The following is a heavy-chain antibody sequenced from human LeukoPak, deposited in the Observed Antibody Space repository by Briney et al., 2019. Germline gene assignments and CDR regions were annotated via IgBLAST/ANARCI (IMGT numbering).Heavy chain of an antibody. J-gene: IGHJ3*02. CDR3: ARVRTMIVGIGAFDI. CDR1: GGTFSSYA. D-gene: IGHD3-22*01. Sequence: GASVKVSCRASGGTFSSYAISWVRQAPGQGLEWMGGIIPIFGTANYAQKFQGRVTITADESTSTAYMELSSLRSEDTAVYYCARVRTMIVGIGAFDIWGQGTMVTVSS. V-gene: IGHV1-69*13. CDR2: IIPIFGTA.